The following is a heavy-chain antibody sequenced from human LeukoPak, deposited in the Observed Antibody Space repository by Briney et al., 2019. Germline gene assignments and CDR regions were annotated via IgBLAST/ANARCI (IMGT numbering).Heavy chain of an antibody. CDR2: ISGSGGST. CDR3: AKDLTTSPYYFDY. V-gene: IGHV3-23*01. CDR1: GFTFSSYA. D-gene: IGHD1-14*01. J-gene: IGHJ4*02. Sequence: PGGSLRLSCAASGFTFSSYAMSWVRQAPGHGLEWVSAISGSGGSTYYADSVKGRFTISSDNSKHTLYLQMTSLRAEDTAVYYCAKDLTTSPYYFDYWGQGTLVTVSS.